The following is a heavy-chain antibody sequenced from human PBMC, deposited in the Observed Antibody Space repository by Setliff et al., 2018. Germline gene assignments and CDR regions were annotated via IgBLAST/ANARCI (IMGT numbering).Heavy chain of an antibody. D-gene: IGHD3-10*01. CDR3: ARAGYYGSGTYTL. CDR2: IYYSGST. CDR1: GGSISSYY. Sequence: SETLSLTCTVSGGSISSYYWSWIRQPPGKGLEWIGYIYYSGSTNYNPSLKCRVTISVDTSKNQFSLKLSSVTAADTAVYYCARAGYYGSGTYTLWGQGTLVTVSS. V-gene: IGHV4-59*08. J-gene: IGHJ4*02.